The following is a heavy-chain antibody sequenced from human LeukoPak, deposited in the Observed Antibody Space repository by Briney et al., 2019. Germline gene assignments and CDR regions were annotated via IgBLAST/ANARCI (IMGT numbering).Heavy chain of an antibody. D-gene: IGHD1-26*01. Sequence: PGGSLRLSCAASGFTFSSYGMHWVRQAPGKGLEWVAVIWYDGSNKYYADSVKGRFTISSDNSKNTLYLQMNSLRAEDTAVYYCAKPLGATNAFDIWGQGTMVTVSS. J-gene: IGHJ3*02. CDR1: GFTFSSYG. V-gene: IGHV3-33*06. CDR2: IWYDGSNK. CDR3: AKPLGATNAFDI.